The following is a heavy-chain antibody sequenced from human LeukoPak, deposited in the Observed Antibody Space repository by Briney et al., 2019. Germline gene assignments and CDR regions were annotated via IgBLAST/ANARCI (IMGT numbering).Heavy chain of an antibody. D-gene: IGHD3-10*01. Sequence: PSETLSLTCTVSGGSISSGGYYWSWIRQHPGKGLEWIGYIYYSGSTYYNPSLKSRVTISVDTSKNQFSLKLSSVTAADTAVYYCAREKSDYYGSGSYPVYWGQGTLVTVSS. V-gene: IGHV4-31*03. CDR2: IYYSGST. CDR3: AREKSDYYGSGSYPVY. J-gene: IGHJ4*02. CDR1: GGSISSGGYY.